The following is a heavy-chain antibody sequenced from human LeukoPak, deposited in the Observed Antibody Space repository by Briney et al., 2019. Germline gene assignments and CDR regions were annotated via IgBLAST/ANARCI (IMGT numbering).Heavy chain of an antibody. CDR3: AREGYRDYYYGMDV. V-gene: IGHV3-33*01. CDR2: ISYDGSNK. CDR1: GFSFSTFG. J-gene: IGHJ6*02. Sequence: PGRSLRLSCAASGFSFSTFGMHWVRQAPGKGLEWVAVISYDGSNKLYADSVKGRFTISRDNSKNTLYLQINSLIAGDTAVYYCAREGYRDYYYGMDVWGQGTTVTVSS. D-gene: IGHD1-1*01.